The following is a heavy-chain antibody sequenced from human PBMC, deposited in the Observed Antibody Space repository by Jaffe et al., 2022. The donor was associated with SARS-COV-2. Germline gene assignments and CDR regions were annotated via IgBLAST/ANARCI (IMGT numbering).Heavy chain of an antibody. CDR1: GYSFTSYW. D-gene: IGHD6-13*01. V-gene: IGHV5-10-1*03. CDR2: IDPSDSYT. CDR3: AGSPRGQQLVLLYYYGMDV. J-gene: IGHJ6*02. Sequence: EVQLVQSGAEVKKPGESLRISCKGSGYSFTSYWISWVRQMPGKGLEWMGRIDPSDSYTNYSPSFQGHVTISADKSISTAYLQWSSLKASDTAMYYCAGSPRGQQLVLLYYYGMDVWGQGTTVTVSS.